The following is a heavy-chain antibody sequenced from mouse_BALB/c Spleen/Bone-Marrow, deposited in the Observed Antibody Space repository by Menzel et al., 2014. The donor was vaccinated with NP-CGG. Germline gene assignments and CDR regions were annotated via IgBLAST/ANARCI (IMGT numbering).Heavy chain of an antibody. CDR1: GFTFSSFG. J-gene: IGHJ4*01. CDR3: ARYDDGYYPYYAMDY. CDR2: ISSGSSTI. D-gene: IGHD2-3*01. V-gene: IGHV5-17*02. Sequence: EVKLMESGGGLVQPGGSRKLSCAASGFTFSSFGMHWVRQAPEKGLEWVAYISSGSSTIYYADTVKGRFTISRDNPKNTLFLQMTSLRSEDTAMYYCARYDDGYYPYYAMDYWGHGTSVTVS.